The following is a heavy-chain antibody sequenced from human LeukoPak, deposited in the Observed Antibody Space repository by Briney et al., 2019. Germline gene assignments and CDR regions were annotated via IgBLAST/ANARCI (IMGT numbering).Heavy chain of an antibody. Sequence: SETLSLTCTVSGCSISSYYWSWIRQPPGKGLEWIGDIYYSGSTNYNPSLKSRVTISVDTSKNQFSLKLSSVTDGDMAVYYCARSSGAYYYYGMDVWGQGNRVSVS. J-gene: IGHJ6*01. V-gene: IGHV4-59*01. CDR2: IYYSGST. CDR1: GCSISSYY. D-gene: IGHD6-19*01. CDR3: ARSSGAYYYYGMDV.